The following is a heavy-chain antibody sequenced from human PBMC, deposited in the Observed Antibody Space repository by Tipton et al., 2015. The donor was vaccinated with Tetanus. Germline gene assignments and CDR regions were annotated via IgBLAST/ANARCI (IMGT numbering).Heavy chain of an antibody. J-gene: IGHJ4*02. CDR1: GHTLSNCD. CDR2: LRPGSGAT. Sequence: QVQLVQSGPEVKMPGASVKISCKASGHTLSNCDIHWVRQAPGQRFEWMGCLRPGSGATMLSQNFQGRVAITRDTSATTAYMELSGLNSGDTALYYCLIWFADLSTNFWGQGTLVTVSS. CDR3: LIWFADLSTNF. D-gene: IGHD3-10*01. V-gene: IGHV1-3*01.